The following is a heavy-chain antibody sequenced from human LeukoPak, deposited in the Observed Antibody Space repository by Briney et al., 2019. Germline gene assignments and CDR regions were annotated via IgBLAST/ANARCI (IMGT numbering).Heavy chain of an antibody. CDR3: ARTTEGGYTYDYFYYYYMDV. CDR2: IYYSGST. D-gene: IGHD5-18*01. V-gene: IGHV4-59*01. J-gene: IGHJ6*03. Sequence: PSETVSLTCTVSGGSINSYYWSWIRQPPGKGLEWIGYIYYSGSTNYNPSLKSRVTISIDTSKNQFSLKLSSVTAADTAVYYCARTTEGGYTYDYFYYYYMDVWGKGTTVTISS. CDR1: GGSINSYY.